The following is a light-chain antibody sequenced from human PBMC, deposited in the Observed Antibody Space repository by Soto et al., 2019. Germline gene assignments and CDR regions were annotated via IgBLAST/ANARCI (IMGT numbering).Light chain of an antibody. CDR3: LQLNSYPIT. CDR2: AAS. Sequence: IQLTQSPSSLSASVGDRVTITCRASQGISSCLAWCQQKPGKAPKLLIYAASTLQSGVPSRFSGSGSGTEFTLTISSLQPEDFATYYCLQLNSYPITFGQGTRLEIK. CDR1: QGISSC. V-gene: IGKV1-9*01. J-gene: IGKJ5*01.